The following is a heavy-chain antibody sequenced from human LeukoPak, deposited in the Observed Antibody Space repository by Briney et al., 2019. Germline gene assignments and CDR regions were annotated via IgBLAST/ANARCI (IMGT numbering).Heavy chain of an antibody. V-gene: IGHV3-30*02. D-gene: IGHD3-22*01. J-gene: IGHJ4*02. CDR1: GFTFSSYG. CDR3: AKDPSRDYDSSGYLLC. Sequence: GGSLRLSCAASGFTFSSYGMHWVRQAPGKGLEWVAFIRYDGSNKYYADSVKGRFTISRDNSKNTLYLQMNSLRAEDTAVYYCAKDPSRDYDSSGYLLCWGQGTLVTVSS. CDR2: IRYDGSNK.